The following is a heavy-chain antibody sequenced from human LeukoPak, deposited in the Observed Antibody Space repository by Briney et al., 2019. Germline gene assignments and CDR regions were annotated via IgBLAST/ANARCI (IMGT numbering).Heavy chain of an antibody. D-gene: IGHD4-4*01. J-gene: IGHJ6*02. Sequence: GGSLRLSCAASGFTFSSYWMSWVRQAPGKGLEWVANIKQDGSEKYYVDSVKGRFTISRDNAKNSLYLQMNSLRAEDTAVYYCARETNTVTTFYYYGMDVWGQGTTVTVSS. V-gene: IGHV3-7*01. CDR2: IKQDGSEK. CDR3: ARETNTVTTFYYYGMDV. CDR1: GFTFSSYW.